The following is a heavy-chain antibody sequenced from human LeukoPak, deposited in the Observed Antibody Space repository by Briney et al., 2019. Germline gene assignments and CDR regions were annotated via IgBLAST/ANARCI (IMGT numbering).Heavy chain of an antibody. CDR3: ASEDCSGGSCYLFGY. Sequence: ASVKVSCKASGYIFTSYYMHWVRQAPGQGLEWMGIINPSGGSTSYAQKFQGRVTLTRDTSTSTVYMQLSSLRSEDTAVYYCASEDCSGGSCYLFGYWDQGTLVTVSS. J-gene: IGHJ4*02. CDR1: GYIFTSYY. V-gene: IGHV1-46*01. CDR2: INPSGGST. D-gene: IGHD2-15*01.